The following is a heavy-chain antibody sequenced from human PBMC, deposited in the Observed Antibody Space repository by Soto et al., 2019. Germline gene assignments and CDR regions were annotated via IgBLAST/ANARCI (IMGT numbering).Heavy chain of an antibody. D-gene: IGHD2-21*01. CDR1: VGFIRGRSYF. CDR2: ISYSGST. V-gene: IGHV4-39*01. Sequence: ETLSPNGIVPVGFIRGRSYFWGWVRQPPGKGLEWIGSISYSGSTHYSPSLRSRVTTSVDTSKNQFSLKLSSVTAADTAVYYCATGWGFCGGGSCQSAFAHWGQGTLVTVSS. CDR3: ATGWGFCGGGSCQSAFAH. J-gene: IGHJ5*02.